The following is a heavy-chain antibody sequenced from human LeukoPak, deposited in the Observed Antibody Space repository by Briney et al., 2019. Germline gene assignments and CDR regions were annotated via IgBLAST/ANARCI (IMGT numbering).Heavy chain of an antibody. Sequence: SETLSLTCTVSGYSISSGYYWGWIRQPPGKGLEWIGSIYHSGSTNYNPSLKSRVTMSVDTSKNQFSLKLSSVTAADTAVYYCARVKIFGVVIDWGQGTLVTVSS. CDR2: IYHSGST. V-gene: IGHV4-38-2*02. CDR1: GYSISSGYY. J-gene: IGHJ4*02. CDR3: ARVKIFGVVID. D-gene: IGHD3-3*01.